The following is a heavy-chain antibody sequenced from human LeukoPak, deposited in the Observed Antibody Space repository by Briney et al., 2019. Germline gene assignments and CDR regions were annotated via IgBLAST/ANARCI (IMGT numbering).Heavy chain of an antibody. CDR2: IKQDGSEK. CDR3: ARMTTVVYYYYMDV. D-gene: IGHD4-23*01. J-gene: IGHJ6*03. V-gene: IGHV3-7*01. CDR1: GFTFSSYW. Sequence: GGSLRLSCAASGFTFSSYWMSWVRQAPGKGLEWVANIKQDGSEKYYVDSVKGRVTISRDNAKNSLYLQMNSLRAEDTAVYYCARMTTVVYYYYMDVWGKGTTVTVSS.